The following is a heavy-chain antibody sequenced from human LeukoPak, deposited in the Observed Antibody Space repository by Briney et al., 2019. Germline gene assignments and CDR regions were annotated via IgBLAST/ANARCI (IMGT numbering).Heavy chain of an antibody. D-gene: IGHD6-6*01. V-gene: IGHV4-34*01. J-gene: IGHJ6*03. Sequence: SETLSLTCAVYGGSFSGYYWSWIRQPPGKGLEWIGEINHSGSTNYNPSLKSRVTISVDTSKNQFSLKLSSVTAADTAVYYCAGGGSWTYYYYMDVWGKGTTVTVSS. CDR1: GGSFSGYY. CDR2: INHSGST. CDR3: AGGGSWTYYYYMDV.